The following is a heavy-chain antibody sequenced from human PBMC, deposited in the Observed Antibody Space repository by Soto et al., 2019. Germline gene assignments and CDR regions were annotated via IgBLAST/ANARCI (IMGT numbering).Heavy chain of an antibody. D-gene: IGHD3-10*01. CDR2: IYYSGST. V-gene: IGHV4-61*01. CDR1: GGSVSSGSYY. Sequence: QVQLQESGPGLVKPSETLSLTCTVSGGSVSSGSYYWSWIRQPPGKGLEWIGYIYYSGSTNYNPSLKSRVTISVDTSKNQFSLKLSSVTAADTAVYYCASKFGEDAFDIWGQGTMVTVSS. CDR3: ASKFGEDAFDI. J-gene: IGHJ3*02.